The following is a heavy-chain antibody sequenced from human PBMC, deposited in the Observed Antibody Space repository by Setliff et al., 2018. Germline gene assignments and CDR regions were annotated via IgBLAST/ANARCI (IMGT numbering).Heavy chain of an antibody. V-gene: IGHV4-39*01. CDR2: IYYSGST. CDR1: GGSISSSSYY. J-gene: IGHJ5*02. D-gene: IGHD3-10*01. CDR3: ARVLVLGYNWFDP. Sequence: SETLSLTCTVSGGSISSSSYYWGWIRQPPGKGLEYIGSIYYSGSTYYNASLKSRVTISVDTSKNQFSLKVSSVTAADTAVYFCARVLVLGYNWFDPWGQGTLVTVS.